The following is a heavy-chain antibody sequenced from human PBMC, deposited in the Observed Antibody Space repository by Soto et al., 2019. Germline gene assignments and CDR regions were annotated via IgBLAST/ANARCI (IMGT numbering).Heavy chain of an antibody. Sequence: QMQLVESGGGVVQPGRSLRVSCEASGFIFSTYGMHWVRQAPGKRLEWVAVISYDGRNKYYADSVRGRFTISRDNSKNTLHLQMNSLRGEDTAVYYCAKDTATAITSYYFYGMDVWGQGTTVTVSS. CDR3: AKDTATAITSYYFYGMDV. CDR1: GFIFSTYG. V-gene: IGHV3-30*18. CDR2: ISYDGRNK. D-gene: IGHD5-12*01. J-gene: IGHJ6*02.